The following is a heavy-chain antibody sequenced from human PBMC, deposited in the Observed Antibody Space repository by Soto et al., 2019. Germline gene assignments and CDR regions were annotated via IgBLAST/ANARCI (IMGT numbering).Heavy chain of an antibody. J-gene: IGHJ4*02. V-gene: IGHV1-69*13. D-gene: IGHD3-3*01. Sequence: SVKVSCKAPGGTFSSYAISWVRQAPGQGLEWMGGIIPIFGTANYAQKFQGRVTITADESTSTAYMELSSLRSEDTAVYYCARGGFWSGYYYHFDYWGQGTLVTVSS. CDR3: ARGGFWSGYYYHFDY. CDR2: IIPIFGTA. CDR1: GGTFSSYA.